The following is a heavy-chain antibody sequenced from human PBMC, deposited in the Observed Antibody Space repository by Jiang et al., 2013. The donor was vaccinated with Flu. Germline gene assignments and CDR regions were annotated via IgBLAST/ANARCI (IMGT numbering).Heavy chain of an antibody. CDR2: ISDDGSEK. D-gene: IGHD6-19*01. J-gene: IGHJ4*02. Sequence: FTFSSYGVHWVRQAPGKGLEWVAYISDDGSEKSHAAAVKGRFTVSRDKSKNILYLQMNSLQREDTAVYYCARVWLSYFFDHWGQGVLVTVSS. CDR3: ARVWLSYFFDH. CDR1: FTFSSYG. V-gene: IGHV3-30*19.